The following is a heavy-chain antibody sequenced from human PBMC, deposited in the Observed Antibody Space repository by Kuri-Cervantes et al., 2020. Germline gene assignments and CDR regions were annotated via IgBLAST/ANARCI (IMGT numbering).Heavy chain of an antibody. D-gene: IGHD3-3*01. CDR2: FYYSGST. CDR1: GGSVSSGSYY. Sequence: SETLSLTCTVSGGSVSSGSYYWSWSQPPPGKGREWIGYFYYSGSTNYNPSLKSRVTISVDTAKNQFSLQLSSVTAAVAAVYYCAREWPSDFWSCHITYYYCMDVWGKGTTVTVSS. V-gene: IGHV4-61*01. CDR3: AREWPSDFWSCHITYYYCMDV. J-gene: IGHJ6*04.